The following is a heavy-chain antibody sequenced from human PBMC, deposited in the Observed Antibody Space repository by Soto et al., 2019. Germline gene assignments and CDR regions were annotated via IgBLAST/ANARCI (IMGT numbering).Heavy chain of an antibody. CDR2: IYYSGST. CDR1: GGSISSYY. D-gene: IGHD6-13*01. Sequence: PSETLSLTCTVSGGSISSYYWSWIRQPSGKGLEWIGYIYYSGSTNYNPSLKSRVTISVDTSKNQFSLKLSSVTAADTAVYYCARLGAYSSRWYPNWFDPWGQGTLVTVSS. V-gene: IGHV4-59*08. J-gene: IGHJ5*02. CDR3: ARLGAYSSRWYPNWFDP.